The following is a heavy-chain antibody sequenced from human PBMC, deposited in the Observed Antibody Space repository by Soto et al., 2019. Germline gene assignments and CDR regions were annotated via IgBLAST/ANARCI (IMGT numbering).Heavy chain of an antibody. CDR3: AREPGYSSSWYDYYYGMDV. CDR1: GGTFSSYA. Sequence: VASVKVSCKASGGTFSSYAISWVRQAPGQGLEWMGGIIPIFGTANYAQKFQGRVTITADESTSTAYMELSSLRSEDTAVYYCAREPGYSSSWYDYYYGMDVWGQGTTVTVSS. CDR2: IIPIFGTA. D-gene: IGHD6-13*01. J-gene: IGHJ6*02. V-gene: IGHV1-69*13.